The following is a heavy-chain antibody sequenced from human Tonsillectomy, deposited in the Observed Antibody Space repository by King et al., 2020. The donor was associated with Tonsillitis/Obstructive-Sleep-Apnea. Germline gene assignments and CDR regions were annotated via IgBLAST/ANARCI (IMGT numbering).Heavy chain of an antibody. CDR2: ISYDGSNK. D-gene: IGHD2-2*01. CDR1: GFTFSSFA. V-gene: IGHV3-30*04. J-gene: IGHJ3*02. Sequence: MQLVQSGGGVVQPERSLRLSCAASGFTFSSFALHWVRQAPGKGLEWVAVISYDGSNKYYADSVKGRFTISRDNSKNTLYLQMNNLRAEDTAVYFCARDHGYCSSTSCFSGAFDIWGQGTMVTVSS. CDR3: ARDHGYCSSTSCFSGAFDI.